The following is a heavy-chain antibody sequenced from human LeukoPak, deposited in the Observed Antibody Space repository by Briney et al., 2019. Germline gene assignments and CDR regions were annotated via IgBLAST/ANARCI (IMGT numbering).Heavy chain of an antibody. CDR1: GFPFRSYW. J-gene: IGHJ4*02. Sequence: GGSLRLSCAASGFPFRSYWMHWVRQVPGKGLVWVSHISTDGTTTNYADSVKGRFTISRDNAKDTLYLQLNSLRAEDTAIYYCARSLGYSSGVWGQGTLVTVSS. CDR2: ISTDGTTT. D-gene: IGHD2-15*01. CDR3: ARSLGYSSGV. V-gene: IGHV3-74*01.